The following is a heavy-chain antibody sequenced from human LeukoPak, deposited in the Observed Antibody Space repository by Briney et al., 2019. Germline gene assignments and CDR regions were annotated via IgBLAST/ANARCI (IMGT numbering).Heavy chain of an antibody. CDR1: AFTFSYYG. Sequence: PGGSLRLSCAASAFTFSYYGMHWVRQAPGKGLVWVSRINTDGGSTTYADSVKGRFTISRDNAKNTLYLQMNSLRAEDTAVYYCGRGFSIVPAGIPDYWGLGTLVTVSS. D-gene: IGHD2-2*02. CDR3: GRGFSIVPAGIPDY. J-gene: IGHJ4*02. CDR2: INTDGGST. V-gene: IGHV3-74*01.